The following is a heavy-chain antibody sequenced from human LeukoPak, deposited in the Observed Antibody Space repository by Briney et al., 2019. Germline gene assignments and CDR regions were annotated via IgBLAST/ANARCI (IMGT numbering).Heavy chain of an antibody. V-gene: IGHV4-30-4*08. D-gene: IGHD6-13*01. CDR1: GGSISSGDYY. CDR2: IYYSGST. Sequence: SQTLSLTCTVSGGSISSGDYYWSWIRQPPGKGLEWIGYIYYSGSTYYNPSLKIRVTISVDTSKNQFSLKLSSVTAADTAVYYCAREGEIAAAGTFRHWGQGTLVTVSS. CDR3: AREGEIAAAGTFRH. J-gene: IGHJ4*02.